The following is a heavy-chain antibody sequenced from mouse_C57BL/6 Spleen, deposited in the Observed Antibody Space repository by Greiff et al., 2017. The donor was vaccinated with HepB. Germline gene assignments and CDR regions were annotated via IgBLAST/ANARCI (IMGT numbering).Heavy chain of an antibody. V-gene: IGHV1-55*01. D-gene: IGHD2-4*01. Sequence: QVQLQQPGAELVKPGASVKMSCKASGYTFTSYWITWVKQRPGQGLEWIGDIYPGSGSTNYNEKFKSKATLTVDTSSSTAYMQLSSLTSEDSAVYYCARQIYYDYDGDYAMDYWGQGTSVTVSS. CDR2: IYPGSGST. J-gene: IGHJ4*01. CDR1: GYTFTSYW. CDR3: ARQIYYDYDGDYAMDY.